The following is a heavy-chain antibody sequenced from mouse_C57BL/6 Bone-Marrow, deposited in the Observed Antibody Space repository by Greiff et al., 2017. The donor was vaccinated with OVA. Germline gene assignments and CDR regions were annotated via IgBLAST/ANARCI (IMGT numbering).Heavy chain of an antibody. J-gene: IGHJ2*01. D-gene: IGHD2-14*01. V-gene: IGHV5-17*01. CDR2: ISSGSSTI. Sequence: DVQLVESGGGLVKPGGSLKLSCAASGFTFSDYGMHWVRQAPEKGLEWVAYISSGSSTIYYADTVKGRFTISRDNAKNTLFLQMTSLRSEDTAMYYCARRVRRGGYFDYWGQGTTLTVSS. CDR3: ARRVRRGGYFDY. CDR1: GFTFSDYG.